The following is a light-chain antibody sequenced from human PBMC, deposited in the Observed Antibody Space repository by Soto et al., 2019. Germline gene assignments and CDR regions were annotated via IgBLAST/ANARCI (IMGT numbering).Light chain of an antibody. CDR1: HIVSISY. CDR2: GAS. CDR3: EQYGSAPPYT. V-gene: IGKV3-20*01. J-gene: IGKJ2*01. Sequence: EIVLTQSPGTLSLSPGERATLSFRASHIVSISYLAWYQQTPGQAPRLLIYGASSRATGIPDRFSVSGSGTDFNLSISRLEPEDIAVDYCEQYGSAPPYTFGQGTKLEIK.